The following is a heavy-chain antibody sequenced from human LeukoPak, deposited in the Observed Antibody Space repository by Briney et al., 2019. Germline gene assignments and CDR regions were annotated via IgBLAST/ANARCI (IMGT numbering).Heavy chain of an antibody. Sequence: LSETLSLSCSLSGGSISTYYWSWIRQTPGKGLQWIGYVYDSGTTNYNPSLERRVTISSDASKNVLSLNVRSVTAADTAIYYCARHGGSLGYFDYWGQGTLVTVAS. CDR3: ARHGGSLGYFDY. V-gene: IGHV4-59*08. D-gene: IGHD3-16*01. CDR2: VYDSGTT. CDR1: GGSISTYY. J-gene: IGHJ4*02.